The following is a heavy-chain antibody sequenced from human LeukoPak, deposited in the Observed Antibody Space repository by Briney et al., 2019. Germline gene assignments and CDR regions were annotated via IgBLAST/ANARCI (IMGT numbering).Heavy chain of an antibody. J-gene: IGHJ4*02. CDR1: GFTFSSYG. V-gene: IGHV3-30*03. Sequence: GGSLRLSCAASGFTFSSYGMHWVRQAPGKGLEWVAVISYDGSNKYYADSVKGRFTISRDNSKNTLYLQMNSLRAEDTAVYYCARDLVIAAASRGYWGQGTLVTVSS. CDR3: ARDLVIAAASRGY. CDR2: ISYDGSNK. D-gene: IGHD6-13*01.